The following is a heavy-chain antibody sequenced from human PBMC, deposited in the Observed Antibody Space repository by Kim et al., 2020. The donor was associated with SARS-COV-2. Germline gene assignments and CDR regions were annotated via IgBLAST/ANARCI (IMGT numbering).Heavy chain of an antibody. CDR2: IIPIFGTA. V-gene: IGHV1-69*13. CDR3: ARVPGYGGNSDYYYGMDV. Sequence: SVKVSCKASGGTFSSYAISWVRQAPGQGLEWMGGIIPIFGTANYAQKFQGRVTITADESTSTAYMELSSLRSEDTAVYYCARVPGYGGNSDYYYGMDVWGQGTTVTVSS. D-gene: IGHD4-17*01. J-gene: IGHJ6*02. CDR1: GGTFSSYA.